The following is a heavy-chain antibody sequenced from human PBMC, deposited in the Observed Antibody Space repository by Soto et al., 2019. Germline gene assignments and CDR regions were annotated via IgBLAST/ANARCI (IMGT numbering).Heavy chain of an antibody. J-gene: IGHJ5*02. D-gene: IGHD6-13*01. Sequence: SETLSLTCTVSGGSISSSSYYWGWIRQPPGKGLEWIGSIYYSGSTYYNPSLKSRVTISVDTSKNQFSLKLSSVTAADTAVYYCARNRPKSIAAAGANWFDPWGQGTLVTVSS. CDR2: IYYSGST. CDR1: GGSISSSSYY. V-gene: IGHV4-39*01. CDR3: ARNRPKSIAAAGANWFDP.